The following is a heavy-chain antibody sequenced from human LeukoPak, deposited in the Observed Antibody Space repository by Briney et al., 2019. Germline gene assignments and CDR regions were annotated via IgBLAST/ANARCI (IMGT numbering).Heavy chain of an antibody. CDR3: ARGGEVVGVVIMDGFDP. V-gene: IGHV4-59*01. CDR1: GGSISSYY. D-gene: IGHD3-3*01. Sequence: SETLSLTCTVSGGSISSYYWSWIWQPPGQGQGWIGYIYYSGSTNYNPSLKSRVTISVDTSKNQFSLKLSSVTAADTAVNYCARGGEVVGVVIMDGFDPWGQGTLVTVSS. CDR2: IYYSGST. J-gene: IGHJ5*02.